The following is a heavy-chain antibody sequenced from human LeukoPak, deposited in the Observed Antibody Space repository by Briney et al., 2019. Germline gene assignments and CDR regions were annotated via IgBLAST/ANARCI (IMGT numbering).Heavy chain of an antibody. V-gene: IGHV1-2*04. CDR2: INPNSGGT. D-gene: IGHD6-13*01. CDR1: GYTFTGYY. Sequence: ASVKVSCKASGYTFTGYYMHWARQAPGQGLEWMGWINPNSGGTNYAQEFQGWVTMTRDTSISTAYMELSRLRSDDTAVYYCARDRYGAAAADYWGQGTLVTVSS. CDR3: ARDRYGAAAADY. J-gene: IGHJ4*02.